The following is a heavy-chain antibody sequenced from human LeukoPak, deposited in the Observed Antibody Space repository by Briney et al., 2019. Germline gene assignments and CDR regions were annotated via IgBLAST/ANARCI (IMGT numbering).Heavy chain of an antibody. CDR3: ARVLAAAGPNWFDP. D-gene: IGHD6-13*01. V-gene: IGHV3-48*04. J-gene: IGHJ5*02. Sequence: GGSLRLSCEGSGFSLSAYNMNWVRQAPGKGLESVSYISSSSATIFYADSVKGRFTISRDNAKNSLYLQMNSLRAEDTAVYYCARVLAAAGPNWFDPWGQGTLVTVSS. CDR1: GFSLSAYN. CDR2: ISSSSATI.